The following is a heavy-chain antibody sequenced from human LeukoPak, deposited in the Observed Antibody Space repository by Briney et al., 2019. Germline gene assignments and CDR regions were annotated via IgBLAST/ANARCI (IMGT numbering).Heavy chain of an antibody. CDR1: GFTFSDHY. Sequence: GGSLRLSCAASGFTFSDHYMDWVRQAPGKGLEWVGRIKNKANSYTTEYAASVKGRFIISRDDSKNSLYLRMNSLKTEDTGVYYCARVGIVGATGYFDNWGQGTLVTVSS. V-gene: IGHV3-72*01. CDR3: ARVGIVGATGYFDN. CDR2: IKNKANSYTT. J-gene: IGHJ4*02. D-gene: IGHD1-26*01.